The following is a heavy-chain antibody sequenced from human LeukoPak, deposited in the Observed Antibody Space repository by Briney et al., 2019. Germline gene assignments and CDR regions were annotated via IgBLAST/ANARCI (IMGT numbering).Heavy chain of an antibody. Sequence: SETLSLTCTVSGGSIDTYYWNWIRQPPGKGLEWIGYVFHTGSTNYNPSLKSRVTISVDTSKNQFSLKLSSVTAADTAVYYCARDRGSHPFSDYWGQGTLVTVSS. J-gene: IGHJ4*02. CDR2: VFHTGST. CDR3: ARDRGSHPFSDY. V-gene: IGHV4-59*01. D-gene: IGHD1-26*01. CDR1: GGSIDTYY.